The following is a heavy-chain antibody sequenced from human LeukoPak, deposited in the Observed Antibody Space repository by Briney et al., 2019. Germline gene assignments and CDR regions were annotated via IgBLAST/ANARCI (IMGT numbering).Heavy chain of an antibody. CDR1: GFTFSDYW. D-gene: IGHD3-9*01. CDR2: IYSGGST. Sequence: GGSLRLSCAASGFTFSDYWMNWVRQAPGKGLEWVSVIYSGGSTYYADSVKGRFTISRDNSKNTLYLQMNSLRAEDTAVYYCARDLPDYDILTGYHSLQHWGQGTLVTVSS. J-gene: IGHJ1*01. V-gene: IGHV3-66*01. CDR3: ARDLPDYDILTGYHSLQH.